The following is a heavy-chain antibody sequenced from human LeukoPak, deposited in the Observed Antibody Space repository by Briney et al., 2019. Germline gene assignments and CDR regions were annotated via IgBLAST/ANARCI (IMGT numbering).Heavy chain of an antibody. CDR3: ARASNSPFDY. D-gene: IGHD2-21*01. CDR2: IYTDNTI. V-gene: IGHV3-48*03. Sequence: GGSLRLSCAASGFTFRNYEMSWARQTPGKGLEWVSHIYTDNTIYQADSVKGRFTISRDNAKNSLYLQMNSLRAEDTAVYYCARASNSPFDYWGQGTLVTVSS. J-gene: IGHJ4*02. CDR1: GFTFRNYE.